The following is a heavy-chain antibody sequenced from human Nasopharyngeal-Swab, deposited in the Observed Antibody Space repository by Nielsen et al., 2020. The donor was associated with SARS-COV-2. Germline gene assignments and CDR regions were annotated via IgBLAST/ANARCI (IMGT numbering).Heavy chain of an antibody. D-gene: IGHD1-26*01. V-gene: IGHV4-61*01. J-gene: IGHJ4*02. Sequence: SDTLSLTCTVSGGSIYISSHSWSWIRQPPGKGLEWIGYIFYSGSTTYNPSLRSRVTMSVDTSKNQFSLKLSSVTAADTAVYYCTRGDYYARVDYWGQGTLVRVSS. CDR1: GGSIYISSHS. CDR2: IFYSGST. CDR3: TRGDYYARVDY.